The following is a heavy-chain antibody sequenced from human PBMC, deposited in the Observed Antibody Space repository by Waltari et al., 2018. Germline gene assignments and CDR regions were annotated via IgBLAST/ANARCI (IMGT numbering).Heavy chain of an antibody. D-gene: IGHD1-26*01. CDR3: ARGWELVPDYDAFDI. CDR1: EYSFTSYW. J-gene: IGHJ3*02. V-gene: IGHV5-51*01. CDR2: MYPGDSDT. Sequence: EVQLVQSGAEVKKPGESLKISCKGSEYSFTSYWIGWVRQMPGKGLEWMGIMYPGDSDTRYSPSFQGQVTISADKSISTAYLQWSSLKASDTAMYYCARGWELVPDYDAFDIWGQGTMVTVSS.